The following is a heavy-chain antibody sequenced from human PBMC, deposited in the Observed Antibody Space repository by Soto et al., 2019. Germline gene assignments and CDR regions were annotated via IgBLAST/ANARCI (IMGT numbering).Heavy chain of an antibody. J-gene: IGHJ3*02. CDR1: CYTFTSYG. CDR3: ARDLSQWLVRTGDAFDI. V-gene: IGHV1-18*01. CDR2: ISAYNGNT. D-gene: IGHD6-19*01. Sequence: GASVKVSCKASCYTFTSYGISWVRQAPGQGLEWMGWISAYNGNTNYAQKLQGRVTMTTDTSTSTAYMELRSLRSDDTAVYYCARDLSQWLVRTGDAFDIWGQGTMVTVSS.